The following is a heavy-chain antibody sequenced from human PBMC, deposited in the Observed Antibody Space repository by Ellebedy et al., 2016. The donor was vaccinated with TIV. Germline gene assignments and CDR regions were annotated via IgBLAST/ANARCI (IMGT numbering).Heavy chain of an antibody. CDR1: GAAITVYY. CDR2: IYYGGST. J-gene: IGHJ5*02. D-gene: IGHD5-12*01. Sequence: SETLSLTCTVSGAAITVYYWTWIRQPPGKALEWIGYIYYGGSTNYNPSPKNRVIVSVDTSKSQVSLTLTSVTAADSGVYYCATFSPVVHFSGYLDPWGQGTLVAVSS. V-gene: IGHV4-59*03. CDR3: ATFSPVVHFSGYLDP.